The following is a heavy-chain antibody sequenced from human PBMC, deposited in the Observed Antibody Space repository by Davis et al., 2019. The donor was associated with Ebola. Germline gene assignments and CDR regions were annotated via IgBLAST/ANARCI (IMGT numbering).Heavy chain of an antibody. CDR3: ARRGPLKCGGDCYAIDR. J-gene: IGHJ5*02. CDR1: GYTFTSYG. D-gene: IGHD2-21*02. Sequence: AASVKVSCKASGYTFTSYGITWVRQAPGQGLEWMGIINPSGGSTTYGQKFQGRVTMTRDTSTSTVYMELSSLRSEDTAVYYCARRGPLKCGGDCYAIDRWGQGTLVTVSS. CDR2: INPSGGST. V-gene: IGHV1-46*01.